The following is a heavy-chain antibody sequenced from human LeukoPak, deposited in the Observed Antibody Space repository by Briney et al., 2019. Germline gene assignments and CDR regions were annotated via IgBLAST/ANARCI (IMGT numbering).Heavy chain of an antibody. J-gene: IGHJ3*02. V-gene: IGHV4-61*01. CDR3: ARDSQTYYYDSSGYLTTGAFDI. CDR2: IYYSGST. D-gene: IGHD3-22*01. CDR1: GGSVSSGSYY. Sequence: SETLSLTCTVSGGSVSSGSYYWSWIRQPPGKGLEWIGYIYYSGSTNYNPSLKSRVTISVDTSKNQFSLKLSSVTAADTAVYYCARDSQTYYYDSSGYLTTGAFDIWGQGTMVTVSS.